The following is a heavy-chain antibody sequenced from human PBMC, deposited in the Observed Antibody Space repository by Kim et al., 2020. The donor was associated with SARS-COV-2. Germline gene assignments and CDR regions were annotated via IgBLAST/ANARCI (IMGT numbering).Heavy chain of an antibody. CDR3: ARKPVTYYYDSSGYPRRNNWFDP. Sequence: SETLSLTCTVSGGSISSGDYYWSWIRQPPGKGLEWIGYIYYSGSTYYNPSLKSRVTISVDTSKNQFSLKLSSVTAADTAVYYCARKPVTYYYDSSGYPRRNNWFDPWGQGTLVTVSS. CDR2: IYYSGST. J-gene: IGHJ5*02. V-gene: IGHV4-30-4*01. CDR1: GGSISSGDYY. D-gene: IGHD3-22*01.